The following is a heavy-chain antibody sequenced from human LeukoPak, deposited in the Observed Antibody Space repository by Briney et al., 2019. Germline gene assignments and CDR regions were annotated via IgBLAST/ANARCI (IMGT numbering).Heavy chain of an antibody. CDR3: AKDLEGGMDV. CDR1: GFAFSSYG. CDR2: ISYDGSNK. V-gene: IGHV3-30*18. Sequence: GRSLRLSCAAPGFAFSSYGMHWVRQAPGKGLEWVAVISYDGSNKYYADSVKGRFTISRDNSKNTLYLQMNSLRAEDTAVYYCAKDLEGGMDVWGQGTTVTVSS. J-gene: IGHJ6*02.